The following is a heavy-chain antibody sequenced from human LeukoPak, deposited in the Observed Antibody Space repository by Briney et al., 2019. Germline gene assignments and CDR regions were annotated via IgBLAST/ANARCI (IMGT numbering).Heavy chain of an antibody. Sequence: PSETLSLTCTVSGGSISGYYWTWIRQPPGKGLEWIGYIYYSGSTRYNPSLKSRITISVDTPKNQVSLMLNSVTAADTAMYYCARLHPSQSGFSDYWGQGILVTVSS. V-gene: IGHV4-59*08. J-gene: IGHJ4*03. CDR3: ARLHPSQSGFSDY. D-gene: IGHD3-3*01. CDR1: GGSISGYY. CDR2: IYYSGST.